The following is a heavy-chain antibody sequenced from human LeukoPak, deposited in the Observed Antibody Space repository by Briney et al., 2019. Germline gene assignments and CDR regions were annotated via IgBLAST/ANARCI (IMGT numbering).Heavy chain of an antibody. CDR1: GGSISSSSYY. CDR2: IYYSGST. D-gene: IGHD5-24*01. J-gene: IGHJ4*02. Sequence: SETLSLTCTVSGGSISSSSYYWGWIRQPPGKGLEWIGSIYYSGSTYYNPSLKSRVTISVDTSKNQFSLKLSSVTAADTAVYYCARRWPRTSKSYFDYWGQGTLVTVSS. CDR3: ARRWPRTSKSYFDY. V-gene: IGHV4-39*01.